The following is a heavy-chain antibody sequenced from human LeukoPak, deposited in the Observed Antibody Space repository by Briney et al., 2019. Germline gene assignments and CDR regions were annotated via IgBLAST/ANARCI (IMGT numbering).Heavy chain of an antibody. CDR3: ARERLGSASRHYYFDY. V-gene: IGHV1-46*01. CDR1: GYTFTSYA. CDR2: INTSGGNT. D-gene: IGHD7-27*01. J-gene: IGHJ4*02. Sequence: ASVKVSCKASGYTFTSYAMNWVRQAPGQGLEWMGIINTSGGNTNYAQKFQGRVTMTRDTSTSIVYVEVSSLTSDDTAVYYCARERLGSASRHYYFDYWGQGTLVTVSS.